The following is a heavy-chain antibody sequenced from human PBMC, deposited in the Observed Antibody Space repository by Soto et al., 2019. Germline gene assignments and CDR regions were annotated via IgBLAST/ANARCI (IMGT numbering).Heavy chain of an antibody. Sequence: SDTLSLTWTVSGGSISDYYWAWIRLPPGKGLEWIGYVNDRWGSHYNPSLKSRVAISLDTSKSQFSLKMTSVTATDTAVHYCVRQGYGALHGLVDVWTQGTTVTVSS. J-gene: IGHJ6*02. CDR3: VRQGYGALHGLVDV. CDR1: GGSISDYY. V-gene: IGHV4-59*08. D-gene: IGHD1-26*01. CDR2: VNDRWGS.